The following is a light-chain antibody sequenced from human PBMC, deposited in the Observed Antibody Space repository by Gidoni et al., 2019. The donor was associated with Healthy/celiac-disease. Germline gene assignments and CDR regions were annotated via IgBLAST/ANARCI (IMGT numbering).Light chain of an antibody. CDR1: QSISSY. CDR3: QQSYSTPST. J-gene: IGKJ2*01. CDR2: AAS. V-gene: IGKV1-39*01. Sequence: DIQMTQSPSPLSASVGDRVTITCRASQSISSYLNWYQQKPGKAPKLLIYAASSLQSGVPSRFCGSGSGTDFTLTISSLQPEDFATYYCQQSYSTPSTFGQGTKLEIK.